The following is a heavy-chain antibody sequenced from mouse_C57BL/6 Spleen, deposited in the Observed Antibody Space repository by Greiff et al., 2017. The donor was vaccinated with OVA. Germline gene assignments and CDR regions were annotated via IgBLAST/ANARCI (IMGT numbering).Heavy chain of an antibody. CDR2: IDPSDSYT. V-gene: IGHV1-39*01. J-gene: IGHJ2*01. CDR3: ARGITAQVFDY. CDR1: GYSFTDYN. Sequence: VQLQQSGPELVKPGASVKISCKASGYSFTDYNMNWVKQSNGKSLEWIGEIDPSDSYTNYNQKFKGKATLTVDTSSSTAYMQLSSLTSEDSAVYYCARGITAQVFDYWGQGTTLTVSS. D-gene: IGHD3-2*02.